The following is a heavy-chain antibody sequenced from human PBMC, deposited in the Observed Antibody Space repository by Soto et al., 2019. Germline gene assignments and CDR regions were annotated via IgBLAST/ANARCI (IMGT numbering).Heavy chain of an antibody. D-gene: IGHD4-4*01. CDR3: AREGDYSTFDY. CDR1: GGSISSYY. J-gene: IGHJ4*02. Sequence: SETLSLTCTVSGGSISSYYWSWIRQPPGRGLEWIGYIYYSGSTNYNPSLKSRVTISVDTSKNQFSLKLSSVTAADTAVYYCAREGDYSTFDYWGQGTLVTVSS. V-gene: IGHV4-59*01. CDR2: IYYSGST.